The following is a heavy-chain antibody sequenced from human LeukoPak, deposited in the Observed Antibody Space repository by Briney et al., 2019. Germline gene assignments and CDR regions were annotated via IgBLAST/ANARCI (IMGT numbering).Heavy chain of an antibody. CDR1: GGIFGSYA. D-gene: IGHD3-3*01. CDR2: IIPILGLA. Sequence: GASVKVSCKASGGIFGSYAISWVRQAPGQGLEWMGRIIPILGLANYAQKFQGRVTITADKSTSTAYMELSSLRSEDTAVYYCSYDFWSGSPNNWFDPWGQGTLVTVSS. V-gene: IGHV1-69*04. J-gene: IGHJ5*02. CDR3: SYDFWSGSPNNWFDP.